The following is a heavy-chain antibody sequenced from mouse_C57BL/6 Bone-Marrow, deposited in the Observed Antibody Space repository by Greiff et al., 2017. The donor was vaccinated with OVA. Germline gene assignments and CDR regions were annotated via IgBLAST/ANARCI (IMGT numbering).Heavy chain of an antibody. D-gene: IGHD1-1*01. J-gene: IGHJ4*01. CDR1: GYTFTSYW. V-gene: IGHV1-50*01. CDR3: ARNYYGSSLYYAMDY. CDR2: IDPSDSYT. Sequence: VQLQHPGAELVKPGASVKLSCKASGYTFTSYWMQWVKQRPGQGLEWIGEIDPSDSYTNYNQKFKGKATLTVDTSSSTAYMQLSSLTSEDSAVYYCARNYYGSSLYYAMDYWGQGTSVTVSS.